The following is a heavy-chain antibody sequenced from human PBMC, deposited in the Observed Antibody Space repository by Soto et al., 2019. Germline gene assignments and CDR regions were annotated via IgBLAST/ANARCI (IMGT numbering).Heavy chain of an antibody. V-gene: IGHV3-30*18. CDR1: GFTFSSYG. J-gene: IGHJ6*02. CDR3: AKGSRIAARHVYYNGMDV. Sequence: QVQLVESGGGVVQPGRSLRLSCAASGFTFSSYGMHWVRQAPGKGLEWVAVISYDGSNKYYADSVKGRFTISRDNSQNTLYLQMNSLRAEDTAVYYWAKGSRIAARHVYYNGMDVWGQGTTVTVSS. CDR2: ISYDGSNK. D-gene: IGHD6-6*01.